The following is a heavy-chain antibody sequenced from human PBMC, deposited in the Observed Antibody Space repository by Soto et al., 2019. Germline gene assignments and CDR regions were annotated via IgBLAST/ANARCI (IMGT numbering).Heavy chain of an antibody. CDR2: IDPSDSYT. V-gene: IGHV5-10-1*01. Sequence: LGESLKISCKGSGYSFTSYWISWVRQMPGKGLEWTGRIDPSDSYTNYSPSFQGHVTISADKSISTAYLQWSSLKASDTAMYYCARRWKVGATTPLYYGMDVWGQGTTVTVSS. D-gene: IGHD1-26*01. CDR1: GYSFTSYW. J-gene: IGHJ6*02. CDR3: ARRWKVGATTPLYYGMDV.